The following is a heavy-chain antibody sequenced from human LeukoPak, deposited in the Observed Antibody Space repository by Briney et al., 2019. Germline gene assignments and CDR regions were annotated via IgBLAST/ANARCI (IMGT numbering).Heavy chain of an antibody. D-gene: IGHD3-22*01. J-gene: IGHJ4*02. V-gene: IGHV3-23*01. CDR2: LSGSGGTT. CDR3: AKGGGTYDSSGPLGH. CDR1: GFTFSSYT. Sequence: PGGSLRLSCAASGFTFSSYTMNWVRQAPGKGLEWVSTLSGSGGTTYYAGSVRGRFTISRDNSKNTLYLQMSSLTTDDTAVYHCAKGGGTYDSSGPLGHWGQGTLVTVSS.